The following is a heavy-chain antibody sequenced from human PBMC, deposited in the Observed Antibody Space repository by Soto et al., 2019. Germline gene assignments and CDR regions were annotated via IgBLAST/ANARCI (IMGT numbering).Heavy chain of an antibody. Sequence: GGSLRLSCAASGFTFSSYGMHWVRQAPGKGLEWVAVIWYDGSNKYYADSVKGRFTISRDNSKNTLYLQMNSLRAEDTAVYYCARDLGGVGATWYEFDYWGQGTLVTVSS. J-gene: IGHJ4*02. CDR2: IWYDGSNK. V-gene: IGHV3-33*01. CDR3: ARDLGGVGATWYEFDY. D-gene: IGHD1-26*01. CDR1: GFTFSSYG.